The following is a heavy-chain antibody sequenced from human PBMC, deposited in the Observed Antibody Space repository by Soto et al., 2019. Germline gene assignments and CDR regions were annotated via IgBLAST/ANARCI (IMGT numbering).Heavy chain of an antibody. D-gene: IGHD3-10*01. Sequence: EVQLLDSGGGLVQRGGSLRLSCAASGFTFNNYAMSWVRQAPGKGLEWVSAVSGSGGITYYADSVKGRFTISRDNSKNTLSLQMSSLRAEDSAIYYCAKVHGSGSIGAFDIWGQGTMVTVSS. CDR3: AKVHGSGSIGAFDI. V-gene: IGHV3-23*01. CDR1: GFTFNNYA. CDR2: VSGSGGIT. J-gene: IGHJ3*02.